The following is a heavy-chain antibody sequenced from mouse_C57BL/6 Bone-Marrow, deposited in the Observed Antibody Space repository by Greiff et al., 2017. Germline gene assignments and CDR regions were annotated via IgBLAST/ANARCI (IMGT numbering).Heavy chain of an antibody. D-gene: IGHD2-5*01. CDR1: GFSLTSYG. CDR3: AKASNYAGASMDY. Sequence: VKLVESGPGLVQPSQSLSITCTVSGFSLTSYGVHWVRQSPGKGLEWLGVIWRGGSTDYNAAFMSRLSITKDNSKNQVFFKMNSLQADDTAIYYCAKASNYAGASMDYWGQGTSVTVSS. V-gene: IGHV2-5*01. CDR2: IWRGGST. J-gene: IGHJ4*01.